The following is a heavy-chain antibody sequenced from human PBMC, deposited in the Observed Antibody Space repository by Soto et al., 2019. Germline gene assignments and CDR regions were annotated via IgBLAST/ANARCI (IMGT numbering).Heavy chain of an antibody. CDR2: INHSGST. CDR1: GGSFSGYY. V-gene: IGHV4-34*01. CDR3: ARGGVVQLVGYYFDY. J-gene: IGHJ4*02. Sequence: SETLSLTCAVYGGSFSGYYWSWIRQPPGKGLEWIGEINHSGSTNYNPSLKSRVTISVDTSKNQFSLKLSSVTAADTAVYYCARGGVVQLVGYYFDYWGQGTLVTVSS. D-gene: IGHD6-13*01.